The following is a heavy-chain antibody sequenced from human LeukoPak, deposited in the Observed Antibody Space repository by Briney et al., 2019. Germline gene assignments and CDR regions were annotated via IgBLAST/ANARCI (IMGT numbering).Heavy chain of an antibody. CDR2: IYYSGST. Sequence: PSETLSLTWTVSGGSISSGGYYWSWIRQHPGKGLEWIGYIYYSGSTYYNPSLKSRVTISVDTSKNQFSLKLSSVTAADTAVYYCASGEVAAAGLDYWGQGTLVTVSS. D-gene: IGHD6-13*01. V-gene: IGHV4-31*02. CDR3: ASGEVAAAGLDY. CDR1: GGSISSGGYY. J-gene: IGHJ4*02.